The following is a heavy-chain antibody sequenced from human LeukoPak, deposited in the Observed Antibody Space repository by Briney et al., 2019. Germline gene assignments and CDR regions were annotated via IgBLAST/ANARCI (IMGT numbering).Heavy chain of an antibody. CDR1: GFTFSSYA. V-gene: IGHV3-23*01. CDR3: AKKYGVTVYGSGLNYFDY. J-gene: IGHJ4*02. CDR2: IGGSGSRT. D-gene: IGHD6-19*01. Sequence: GGSLRLSCAASGFTFSSYAMSWVRQAPGKSLEWVSGIGGSGSRTYYADSVKGRFTISRDNSKNTLYLQMNSLRAEDTAIYYCAKKYGVTVYGSGLNYFDYWGQGTLVTVSS.